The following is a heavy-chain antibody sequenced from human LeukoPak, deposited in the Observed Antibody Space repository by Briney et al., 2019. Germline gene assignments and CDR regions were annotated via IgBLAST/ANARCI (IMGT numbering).Heavy chain of an antibody. D-gene: IGHD1/OR15-1a*01. CDR1: GMSLSTSRVA. J-gene: IGHJ4*02. CDR2: IYWDDDK. Sequence: SGPTLVNPTQTLTLTCTLSGMSLSTSRVAVGWIRQPPGKAPEWLALIYWDDDKRYNPSLKSRLTITKDTSKNQVVLTMTNMDPMDTATYYCAHVNNYYDYWGQGTLVTVSS. CDR3: AHVNNYYDY. V-gene: IGHV2-5*02.